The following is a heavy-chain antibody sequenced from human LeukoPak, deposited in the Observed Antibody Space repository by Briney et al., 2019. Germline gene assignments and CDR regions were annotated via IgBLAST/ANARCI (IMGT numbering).Heavy chain of an antibody. D-gene: IGHD6-19*01. CDR1: GGSISSSNW. Sequence: SETLSLTCAVSGGSISSSNWWRWVRQPPGKGLEWIGYISYSGSTNYNPSLKSRVSISVDTSKNQFSLNLNSVTAADTAVFYCARHGSGWSFDYWGQGTLVTVSS. CDR2: ISYSGST. J-gene: IGHJ4*02. V-gene: IGHV4-4*02. CDR3: ARHGSGWSFDY.